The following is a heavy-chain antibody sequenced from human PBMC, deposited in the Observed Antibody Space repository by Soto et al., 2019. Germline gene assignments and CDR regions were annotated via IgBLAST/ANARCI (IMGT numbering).Heavy chain of an antibody. D-gene: IGHD3-22*01. V-gene: IGHV5-51*01. CDR2: IYPGDSDT. Sequence: PGESLKISCKISGKAFTSFWVVWVRQMPGRGLEWMGNIYPGDSDTRYTPPFQGQVTISADKSTNTAYLQWHSLQASDTALYYCAIQDDRGALEIWGQGTKVTVSS. CDR3: AIQDDRGALEI. CDR1: GKAFTSFW. J-gene: IGHJ3*02.